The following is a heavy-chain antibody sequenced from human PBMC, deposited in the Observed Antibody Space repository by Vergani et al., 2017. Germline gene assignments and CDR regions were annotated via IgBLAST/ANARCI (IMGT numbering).Heavy chain of an antibody. CDR1: GFTFSSYA. V-gene: IGHV3-23*01. Sequence: EVQLLESGGGLVQPGGSLRLSCAASGFTFSSYAMSWVRQAPGKGLEWVSAISGSGGSTYYADSVKGRFTISRDNSKNTLYLQMNSLRAEDTAVCYCAKDRYCSSTSCLMYFDYWGQGTLVTVSS. J-gene: IGHJ4*02. CDR3: AKDRYCSSTSCLMYFDY. D-gene: IGHD2-2*01. CDR2: ISGSGGST.